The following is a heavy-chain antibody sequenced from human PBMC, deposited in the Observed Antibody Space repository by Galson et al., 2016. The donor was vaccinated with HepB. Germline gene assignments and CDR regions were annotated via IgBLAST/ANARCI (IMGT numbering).Heavy chain of an antibody. V-gene: IGHV3-23*01. CDR1: GFSVYV. J-gene: IGHJ6*02. CDR3: AKDLHSEIARSSSDFWRGLARQQSAGDSDMDV. Sequence: SLRLSCAASGFSVYVMSWVRQAPGKGLEWVATFSGYESRAFYADSVKGRFTIARDSSKKTLFLQMNSLRVDDTARYFCAKDLHSEIARSSSDFWRGLARQQSAGDSDMDVWGQGTTVIVSS. CDR2: FSGYESRA. D-gene: IGHD3-3*01.